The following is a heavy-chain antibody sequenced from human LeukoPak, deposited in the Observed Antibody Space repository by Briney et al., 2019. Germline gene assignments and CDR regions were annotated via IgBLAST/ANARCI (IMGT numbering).Heavy chain of an antibody. D-gene: IGHD2-21*01. J-gene: IGHJ3*02. V-gene: IGHV3-23*01. Sequence: GGSLRLSCAASGFTFSGYAMSWVRQAPGKGLEWVSTITDSGGTTYYADSVKGRFTISRDNSKNTLYLQMNSLRVEDTAVYYCACVVRGAFDIWGQGTLVTVSS. CDR2: ITDSGGTT. CDR3: ACVVRGAFDI. CDR1: GFTFSGYA.